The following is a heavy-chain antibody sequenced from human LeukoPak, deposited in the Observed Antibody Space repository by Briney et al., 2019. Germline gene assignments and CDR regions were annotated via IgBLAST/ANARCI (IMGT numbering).Heavy chain of an antibody. V-gene: IGHV4-61*09. CDR2: IYTSGTS. CDR3: ARGPYSYDSSGAFDI. CDR1: GGSISSGSYD. J-gene: IGHJ3*02. Sequence: SETLSLACTVSGGSISSGSYDWYRIRQPAGKGLEWIGHIYTSGTSNYNPSLRSRVTISVDTSKNQFSLKLSSVTAADTAVYFCARGPYSYDSSGAFDIWGQGTMVTVSS. D-gene: IGHD3-22*01.